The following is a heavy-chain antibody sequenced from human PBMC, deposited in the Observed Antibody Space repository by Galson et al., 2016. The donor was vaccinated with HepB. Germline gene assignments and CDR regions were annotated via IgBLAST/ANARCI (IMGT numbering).Heavy chain of an antibody. CDR3: ARPRDNYGHAIDI. Sequence: SLRLSCAGSGFTFRNYHMNWVRQTPGKGLEWVSSISSGSAYKYYADSVKGRFSIFRDNAKNSLYLQMHSLRVVDTAVYYCARPRDNYGHAIDIWGQGTMVTVSS. V-gene: IGHV3-21*01. CDR2: ISSGSAYK. D-gene: IGHD3-10*01. J-gene: IGHJ3*02. CDR1: GFTFRNYH.